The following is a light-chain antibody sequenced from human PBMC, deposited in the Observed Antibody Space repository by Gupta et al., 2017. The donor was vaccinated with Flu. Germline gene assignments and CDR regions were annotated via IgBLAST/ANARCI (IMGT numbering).Light chain of an antibody. CDR3: QQRNNWPS. V-gene: IGKV3-11*01. Sequence: PGERATLSCRASQSVSNYVAWYQQKVGQAPRPLIYDASNRATGIPARFSGSGSGTDFTLTISSLEPEDFAVYFCQQRNNWPSFGGGTKVEIK. CDR1: QSVSNY. J-gene: IGKJ4*01. CDR2: DAS.